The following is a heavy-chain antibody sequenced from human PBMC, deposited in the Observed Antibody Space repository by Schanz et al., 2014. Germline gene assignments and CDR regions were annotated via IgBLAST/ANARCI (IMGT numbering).Heavy chain of an antibody. CDR2: ISPYNGNT. D-gene: IGHD3-9*01. Sequence: VQLVQSGAEVKRPGASVRVSCKASGYTFTSYGISWVRQAPGQGLEWMGWISPYNGNTNYAQKFQGRVTNTADKTTSTAYMELRSLRSDDTAVYYCARVQYDILTGSEYYYGMDVWGQGTTVTVSS. CDR1: GYTFTSYG. J-gene: IGHJ6*02. V-gene: IGHV1-18*01. CDR3: ARVQYDILTGSEYYYGMDV.